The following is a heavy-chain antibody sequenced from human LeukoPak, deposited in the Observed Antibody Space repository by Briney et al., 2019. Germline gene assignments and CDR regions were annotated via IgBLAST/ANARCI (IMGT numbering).Heavy chain of an antibody. CDR2: IRYDGSNK. CDR1: GFTFSNYG. CDR3: AKDTLDYDFWSGHDY. J-gene: IGHJ4*02. D-gene: IGHD3-3*01. V-gene: IGHV3-30*02. Sequence: GGSLRLSCAASGFTFSNYGMHWVRQAPGKGLEWVAFIRYDGSNKYNADSVKGRFTISRDNSKNTLYLQMNSLRAEDTAVYYCAKDTLDYDFWSGHDYWGQGTLVTLSS.